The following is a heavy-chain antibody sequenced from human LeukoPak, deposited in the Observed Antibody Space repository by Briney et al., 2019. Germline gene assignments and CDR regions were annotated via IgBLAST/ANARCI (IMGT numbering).Heavy chain of an antibody. D-gene: IGHD3-16*02. Sequence: SETLSLTCTVSGGSVSSSSYYWGWIRQPPGKGLEWIGSIYYSGSTYYNPSLKSRVTISVDTSKNQFSLKLSSVTAADTAVYYCARVLAEYYDYVWGSYHTDAFDIWGQGTMVTVSS. V-gene: IGHV4-39*07. CDR2: IYYSGST. CDR1: GGSVSSSSYY. CDR3: ARVLAEYYDYVWGSYHTDAFDI. J-gene: IGHJ3*02.